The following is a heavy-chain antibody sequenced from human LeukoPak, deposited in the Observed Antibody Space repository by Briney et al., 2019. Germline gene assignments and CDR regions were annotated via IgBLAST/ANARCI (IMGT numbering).Heavy chain of an antibody. Sequence: GGSLRLSCAASGFTFSSYAMHWVRQAPGKGLEWVAFIRYDGSNKYYADPVKGRFTISRDNSKNTLYLQMNSLRAEDTAVYYCAKVKGGYSGYDSFPLDYWGQGTLVTVSS. CDR1: GFTFSSYA. CDR2: IRYDGSNK. CDR3: AKVKGGYSGYDSFPLDY. J-gene: IGHJ4*02. V-gene: IGHV3-30*02. D-gene: IGHD5-12*01.